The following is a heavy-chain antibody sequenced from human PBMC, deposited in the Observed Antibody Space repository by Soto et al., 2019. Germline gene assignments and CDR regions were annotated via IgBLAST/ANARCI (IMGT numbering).Heavy chain of an antibody. D-gene: IGHD1-26*01. CDR3: ARGPAAKVGATRGWFDP. CDR1: GFTFSSYD. J-gene: IGHJ5*02. V-gene: IGHV3-13*01. Sequence: EVQLVESGGGLVQPGGSLRLSCAASGFTFSSYDMHWVRQATGKGLEWVSAIGTAGDTYYPGSVKGRFTISRENAKNSLYLQMNSLRAGDTAVYYCARGPAAKVGATRGWFDPWGQGTLVTVSS. CDR2: IGTAGDT.